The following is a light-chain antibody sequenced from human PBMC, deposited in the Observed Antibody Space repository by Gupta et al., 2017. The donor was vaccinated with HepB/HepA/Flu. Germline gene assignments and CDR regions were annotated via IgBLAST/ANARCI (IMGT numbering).Light chain of an antibody. J-gene: IGKJ4*01. CDR1: QTISNY. V-gene: IGKV1-39*01. Sequence: DIQMTQSPSSLSASVRDRVTITCRASQTISNYLNWYQQKPGKAPKLLIYAASSLQSGFPSKFSGSGSGTDFTLTIGSLQPEDFATYYCQQSYSSPLTFGGGTKVEIK. CDR3: QQSYSSPLT. CDR2: AAS.